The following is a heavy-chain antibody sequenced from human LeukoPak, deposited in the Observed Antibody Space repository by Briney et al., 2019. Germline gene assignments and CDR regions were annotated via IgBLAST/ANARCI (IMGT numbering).Heavy chain of an antibody. D-gene: IGHD3-10*01. Sequence: PSETLSLTCTVSGGCISSYYWSWIRQPPGKGLEWIGEVNHSGSTNYNPSLKSRVTISVDTSKNQFSLKLSSVTASDTAVYYCARTKRVRGLGLDVWGKGTTVTVSS. CDR3: ARTKRVRGLGLDV. CDR2: VNHSGST. V-gene: IGHV4-34*01. CDR1: GGCISSYY. J-gene: IGHJ6*04.